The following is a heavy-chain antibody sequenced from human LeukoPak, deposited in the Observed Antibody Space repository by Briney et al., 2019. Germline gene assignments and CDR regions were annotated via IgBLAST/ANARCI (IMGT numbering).Heavy chain of an antibody. CDR3: ARDRYYYDSSGYYSPYYFDY. CDR1: GGTFSSYA. J-gene: IGHJ4*02. CDR2: IIPIFGTA. Sequence: SVKVSCKASGGTFSSYAISWVRQAPGQGLEWMGGIIPIFGTANYAQKFQGRVTITADESTSTAYMELSSLRSEDTAVYYCARDRYYYDSSGYYSPYYFDYWGQGTLVTVSS. V-gene: IGHV1-69*13. D-gene: IGHD3-22*01.